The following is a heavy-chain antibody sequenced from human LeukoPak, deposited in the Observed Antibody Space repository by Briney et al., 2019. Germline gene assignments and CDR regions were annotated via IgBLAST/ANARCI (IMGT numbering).Heavy chain of an antibody. CDR1: GGSISSGSYY. V-gene: IGHV3-23*01. Sequence: LSLTCTVSGGSISSGSYYWSWIRQPAGKGLEWVSAISGSGGSTYYADSVKGRFTISRDNSKNTLYLQMNSLRAEDTAVYYCAKDQRGSGFYFDYWGQGTLVTVSS. CDR3: AKDQRGSGFYFDY. CDR2: ISGSGGST. J-gene: IGHJ4*02. D-gene: IGHD3-10*01.